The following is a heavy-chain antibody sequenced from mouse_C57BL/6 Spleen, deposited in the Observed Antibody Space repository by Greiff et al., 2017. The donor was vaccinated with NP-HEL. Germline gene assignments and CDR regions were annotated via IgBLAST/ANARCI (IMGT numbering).Heavy chain of an antibody. CDR1: GYTFTDYY. CDR2: INPYNGGT. J-gene: IGHJ2*01. Sequence: DVQLQQSGPELVKPGASVKMSCKASGYTFTDYYMNWVKQSHGKSLEWIGDINPYNGGTSYNQKFKGKATLTVDKSSSTAYMELNSLTSEDSAVFYFEKASYCSSYEWDQGT. V-gene: IGHV1-19*01. D-gene: IGHD1-1*01. CDR3: EKASYCSSYE.